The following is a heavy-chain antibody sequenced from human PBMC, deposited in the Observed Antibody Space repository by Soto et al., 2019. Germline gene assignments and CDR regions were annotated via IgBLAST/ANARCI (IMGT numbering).Heavy chain of an antibody. D-gene: IGHD5-18*01. CDR1: GFTFSSYW. Sequence: GGSLRLSCAASGFTFSSYWMSWVRQAPGKGLEWVANIKQDGSEKYYVDSVKGRFTISRDNAKNSLYLQMNSLRAEDTAVYYCARGDGIQLPTFYYYYGMDVWGQGTTVTVSS. J-gene: IGHJ6*02. CDR2: IKQDGSEK. CDR3: ARGDGIQLPTFYYYYGMDV. V-gene: IGHV3-7*05.